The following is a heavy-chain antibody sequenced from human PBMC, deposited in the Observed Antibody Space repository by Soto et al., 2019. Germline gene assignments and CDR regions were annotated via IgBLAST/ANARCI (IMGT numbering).Heavy chain of an antibody. CDR2: VYHSGAT. V-gene: IGHV4-30-2*01. D-gene: IGHD3-3*01. CDR3: VRERTIFGVAPGGGVDV. Sequence: PSETLSLTCAVSGGSISTSDYTWSWIRQPPGMGLEWIGSVYHSGATHYMPSLKNRLTMSLDKSKNQFSLDLTSVTAADTAVYYCVRERTIFGVAPGGGVDVWGQGTTVTVSS. J-gene: IGHJ6*02. CDR1: GGSISTSDYT.